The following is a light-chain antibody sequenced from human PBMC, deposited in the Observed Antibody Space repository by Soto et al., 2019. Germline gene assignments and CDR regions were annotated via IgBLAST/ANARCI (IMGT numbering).Light chain of an antibody. CDR2: KAS. Sequence: DIQMTQSPSTLSASVGDRVTITCRASQSMSSWLAWYQPKPGKAPKLLIYKASSLESGVPSRFSGSGSGTEFTLTISSLQPDDFATYYCQQFTGTFGQGTKVEIK. J-gene: IGKJ1*01. V-gene: IGKV1-5*03. CDR3: QQFTGT. CDR1: QSMSSW.